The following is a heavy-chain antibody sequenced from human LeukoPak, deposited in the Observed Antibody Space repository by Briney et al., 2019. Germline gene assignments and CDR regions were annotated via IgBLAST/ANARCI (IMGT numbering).Heavy chain of an antibody. V-gene: IGHV3-21*01. CDR3: ARTLGSIAAAGTFGI. Sequence: GGSLRLSCAASGFTFSSYSMNWVRQAPGKGLEWVSSISSSSSYIYYADSVKGRFTISRDNSKNTLYLQMNSLRAEDTAVYYCARTLGSIAAAGTFGIWGQGTLVTVSS. J-gene: IGHJ4*02. CDR1: GFTFSSYS. CDR2: ISSSSSYI. D-gene: IGHD6-13*01.